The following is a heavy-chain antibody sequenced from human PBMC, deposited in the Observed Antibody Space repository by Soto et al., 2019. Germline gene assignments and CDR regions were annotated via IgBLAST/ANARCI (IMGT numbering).Heavy chain of an antibody. CDR1: GFTFSSSW. D-gene: IGHD3-16*01. J-gene: IGHJ4*02. Sequence: EVQLVESGGGLVQPGGSLRLSCAASGFTFSSSWMHWVRQAPGKGLVWVSRINGDGNSTTYADSGKGRFTISRDNAKNTLYLQMNSLRAEDTAFYYCVREKKQGEVGRYFDYWGQGTLVTVSS. CDR2: INGDGNST. V-gene: IGHV3-74*01. CDR3: VREKKQGEVGRYFDY.